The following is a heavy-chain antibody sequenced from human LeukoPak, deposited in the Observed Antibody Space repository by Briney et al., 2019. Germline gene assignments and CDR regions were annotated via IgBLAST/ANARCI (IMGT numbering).Heavy chain of an antibody. V-gene: IGHV3-23*02. CDR2: ISGNGAGT. CDR3: AKDLYYYDSSGPEYFQH. CDR1: GFTFSSHA. D-gene: IGHD3-22*01. Sequence: PGGSLRLSCTPSGFTFSSHAMSWVRQAPGKGLEWVSGISGNGAGTYYGDSVKGRFTISRDNSKNTLYLQMNSLRVEDTAVYYCAKDLYYYDSSGPEYFQHWGQGTLVTVSS. J-gene: IGHJ1*01.